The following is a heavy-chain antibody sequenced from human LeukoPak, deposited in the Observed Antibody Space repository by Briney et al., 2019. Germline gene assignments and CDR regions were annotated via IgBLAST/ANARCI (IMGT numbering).Heavy chain of an antibody. CDR2: IRYDGSNK. CDR3: AKDLGYCSSTSCYGYFDY. J-gene: IGHJ4*02. D-gene: IGHD2-2*01. CDR1: GFTFSSYG. V-gene: IGHV3-30*02. Sequence: PGGSLRLSCAASGFTFSSYGMHWVRQAPGKGLEWVAFIRYDGSNKYYADSVKGGFTISRDNSKNTLYLQMNSLRAEDTAVYYCAKDLGYCSSTSCYGYFDYWGQGTLVSVSS.